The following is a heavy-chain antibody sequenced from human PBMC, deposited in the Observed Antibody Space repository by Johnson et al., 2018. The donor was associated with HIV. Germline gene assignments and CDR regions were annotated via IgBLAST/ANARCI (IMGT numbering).Heavy chain of an antibody. Sequence: VQLVESGGGLVKPGGSLRVSCAASGFTFSNAWMNWVRQAPGKGLEWVGRIRSKTDGGTTEYAAPVKGRFTISRYDSKNTLYLQMNSLKTEDTAVYYCSTDVTDTVTTYYNAFDIWGQGTMVTVSS. CDR2: IRSKTDGGTT. CDR1: GFTFSNAW. D-gene: IGHD4-11*01. J-gene: IGHJ3*02. CDR3: STDVTDTVTTYYNAFDI. V-gene: IGHV3-15*01.